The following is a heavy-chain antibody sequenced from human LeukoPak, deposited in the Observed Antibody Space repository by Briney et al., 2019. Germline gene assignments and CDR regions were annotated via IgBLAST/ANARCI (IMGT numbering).Heavy chain of an antibody. CDR1: GGSFSGYY. CDR3: ARGQGTVTTH. D-gene: IGHD4-17*01. V-gene: IGHV4-34*01. Sequence: SETLSLTCAVSGGSFSGYYWTWIRQPPGKGLEWIGEINHSGSANYNPSLKSRVTISLDTSKNQFSLKLSSVTAADMAVYYCARGQGTVTTHWGQGTLVTVSS. J-gene: IGHJ4*02. CDR2: INHSGSA.